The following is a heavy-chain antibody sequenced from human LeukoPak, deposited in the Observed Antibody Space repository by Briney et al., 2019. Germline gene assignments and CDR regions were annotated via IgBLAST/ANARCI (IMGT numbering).Heavy chain of an antibody. CDR3: ARDLLYSYGPGDWYFDL. CDR1: GYTFTSYA. CDR2: INTNTGNP. Sequence: ASVKVSCKASGYTFTSYAMNWVRQAPGQGLEWMGWINTNTGNPTYAQGFTGRFVFSLDTSVSTAYLQISSLKAEDTAVYYCARDLLYSYGPGDWYFDLWGRGTLVTVSS. D-gene: IGHD5-18*01. J-gene: IGHJ2*01. V-gene: IGHV7-4-1*02.